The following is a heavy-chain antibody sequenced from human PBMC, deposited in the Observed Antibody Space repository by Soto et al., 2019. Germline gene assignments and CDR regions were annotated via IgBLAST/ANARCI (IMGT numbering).Heavy chain of an antibody. Sequence: QAHLVQSGTEVKMPGDSVQVSCKASGFVSTNHNFHWVRQAPGQSLEWMARINAGNGNTQYSQNFQGRVTFTSDPSASKAFMELTNLRFEDRAMYYCASDYGSNWRLWGQGTLVSVSS. CDR3: ASDYGSNWRL. CDR1: GFVSTNHN. D-gene: IGHD6-19*01. V-gene: IGHV1-3*01. J-gene: IGHJ4*02. CDR2: INAGNGNT.